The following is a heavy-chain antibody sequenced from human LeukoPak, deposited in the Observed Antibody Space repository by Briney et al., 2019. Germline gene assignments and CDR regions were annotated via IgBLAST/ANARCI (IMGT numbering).Heavy chain of an antibody. CDR1: GFTFSSYA. CDR2: ISGDGGST. CDR3: VQAMF. J-gene: IGHJ3*01. V-gene: IGHV3-43*02. Sequence: PGGSLRLSCAASGFTFSSYAMSWVRQAPGKGLEWVSLISGDGGSTYYADSVKGRFTISRDNSKNSLYLQMNSLRTEDTALYYCVQAMFWGQGTMVTVSS.